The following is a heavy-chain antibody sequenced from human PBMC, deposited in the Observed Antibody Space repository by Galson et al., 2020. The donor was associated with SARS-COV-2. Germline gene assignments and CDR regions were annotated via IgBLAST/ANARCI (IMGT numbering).Heavy chain of an antibody. J-gene: IGHJ6*03. V-gene: IGHV3-13*01. CDR2: IGTAGDT. Sequence: GGSLRLSCAASGFTFSSYDMHWVRKATGKGLAWVSAIGTAGDTYYPGSVTGRFTISRENAKHSLYLQMNSLRAGDTAVYYCARGVVVVPAANPYYYYYYMDVWGKGTTVTVSS. D-gene: IGHD2-2*01. CDR3: ARGVVVVPAANPYYYYYYMDV. CDR1: GFTFSSYD.